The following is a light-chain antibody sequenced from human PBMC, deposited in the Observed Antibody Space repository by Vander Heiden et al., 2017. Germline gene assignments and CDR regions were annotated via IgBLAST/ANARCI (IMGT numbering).Light chain of an antibody. V-gene: IGKV3-20*01. J-gene: IGKJ1*01. CDR2: GAS. CDR3: QQYSDSPRT. CDR1: QSISSTY. Sequence: ESLLTHSSGTLSLSAGERATLSGRASQSISSTYLAWYQQKPGQAPRRLIYGASSRATGIPDRFSGSGSGTDFTLTISRLEPDDFAVFYCQQYSDSPRTFGQGTKVEIK.